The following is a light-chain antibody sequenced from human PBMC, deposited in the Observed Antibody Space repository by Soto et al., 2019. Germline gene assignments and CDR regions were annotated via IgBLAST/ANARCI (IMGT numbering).Light chain of an antibody. Sequence: VVMTQSPATLSVSPPERATLSCRASQSVSSNLAWYQQKPGQAPRLLIYGASTRATGIPARFSGSGSGTEFTLTISRLEPEDFALYYCQHYGRSPITFGQGTRLE. V-gene: IGKV3-15*01. CDR3: QHYGRSPIT. CDR2: GAS. J-gene: IGKJ5*01. CDR1: QSVSSN.